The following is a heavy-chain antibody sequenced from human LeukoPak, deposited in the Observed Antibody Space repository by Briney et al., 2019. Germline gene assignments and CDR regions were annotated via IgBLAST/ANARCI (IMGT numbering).Heavy chain of an antibody. CDR3: ARAQGYGDYVPFGY. J-gene: IGHJ4*02. CDR2: IIPIFGTA. D-gene: IGHD4-17*01. CDR1: GGTFSSYA. V-gene: IGHV1-69*05. Sequence: SVTVSCKASGGTFSSYAISWVRQAPGQGLEWMGGIIPIFGTANYAQKFQGRVTITTDESTSTAYMELSSLRSEDTAVYYCARAQGYGDYVPFGYWGQGTLVTVSS.